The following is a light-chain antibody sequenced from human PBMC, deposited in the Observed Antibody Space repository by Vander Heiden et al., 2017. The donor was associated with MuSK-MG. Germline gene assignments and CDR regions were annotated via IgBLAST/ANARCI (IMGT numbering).Light chain of an antibody. J-gene: IGKJ1*01. CDR2: GAS. CDR3: QQEGSSPRT. Sequence: DIVLTQSPGTLSLSPGERATLSCRASQSVSSSYLAWYQQKPGQAPGLLIYGASSRAIGIPDSFSGSGSGRDLSLTISRLEPEDFAVYFCQQEGSSPRTFGQGTKVEIK. V-gene: IGKV3-20*01. CDR1: QSVSSSY.